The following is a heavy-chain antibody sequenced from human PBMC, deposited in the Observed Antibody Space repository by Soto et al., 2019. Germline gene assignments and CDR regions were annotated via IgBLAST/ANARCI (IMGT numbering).Heavy chain of an antibody. V-gene: IGHV4-38-2*01. D-gene: IGHD3-10*02. Sequence: SETLSLTCAVSGDSIISIYHWSWIRQSPGRGLEWIASIYHSGTTYYTPSLESRVTISVDTSKNQFSLRLSSVTAADSAVYFCARPDNVRYYQHFGQGNVVTVS. J-gene: IGHJ1*01. CDR3: ARPDNVRYYQH. CDR2: IYHSGTT. CDR1: GDSIISIYH.